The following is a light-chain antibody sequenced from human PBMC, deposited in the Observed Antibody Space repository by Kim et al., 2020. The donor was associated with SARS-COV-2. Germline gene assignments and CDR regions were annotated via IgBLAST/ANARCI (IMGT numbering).Light chain of an antibody. CDR1: QSVSSN. Sequence: EIVMTQSPATLSMSPGERATLSCRASQSVSSNLAWYQQKPGQAPRLLIYGASTRATGIPARFIGSGSGTQFTLTISSLQSEDFAVYYCHQYNNWPLTFGGGTKVDIK. CDR3: HQYNNWPLT. J-gene: IGKJ4*01. V-gene: IGKV3-15*01. CDR2: GAS.